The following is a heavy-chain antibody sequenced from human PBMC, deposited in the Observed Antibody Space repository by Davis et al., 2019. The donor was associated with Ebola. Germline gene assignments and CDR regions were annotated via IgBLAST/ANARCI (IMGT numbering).Heavy chain of an antibody. CDR3: ARMPTVTADHWYFDL. D-gene: IGHD4-17*01. CDR2: IHYSGST. Sequence: SETLSLTCAVSGGSISSSSYYWGWIRQPPRKGLEWIGHIHYSGSTHYNPSLKSRVTTSVDTSKNQFSLSLSSVTAADTAVYYCARMPTVTADHWYFDLWGRGTLVAVSS. CDR1: GGSISSSSYY. V-gene: IGHV4-61*05. J-gene: IGHJ2*01.